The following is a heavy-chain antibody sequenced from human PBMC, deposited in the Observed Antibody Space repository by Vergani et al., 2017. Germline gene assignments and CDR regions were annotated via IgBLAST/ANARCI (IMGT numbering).Heavy chain of an antibody. CDR2: IYYSGST. J-gene: IGHJ4*02. D-gene: IGHD6-19*01. V-gene: IGHV4-59*11. CDR3: ARNSYSSGWSSFDY. CDR1: GGSISSHY. Sequence: QVQLQESGPGLVKPSETLSLTCTVSGGSISSHYWSWIRQPPGKGLEWIGYIYYSGSTNYNPSLKSRVTISVDTSKNQFSLKLSSVTAADTAVYYCARNSYSSGWSSFDYWGQGTLVTVSS.